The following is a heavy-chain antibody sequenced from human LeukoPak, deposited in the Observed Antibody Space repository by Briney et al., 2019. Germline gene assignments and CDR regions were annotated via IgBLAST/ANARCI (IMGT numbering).Heavy chain of an antibody. J-gene: IGHJ6*02. CDR2: SRNKASSYTT. D-gene: IGHD2/OR15-2a*01. V-gene: IGHV3-72*01. CDR1: GFKFSDHY. Sequence: GGSQRLSCAASGFKFSDHYIDWVRQAPGKGLEWVGRSRNKASSYTTEYAASVEGRFTISRDVSEGSLYLQMNSLRTEDTAVYYCGRIAIYANNGMDVWGQGTTVTVSS. CDR3: GRIAIYANNGMDV.